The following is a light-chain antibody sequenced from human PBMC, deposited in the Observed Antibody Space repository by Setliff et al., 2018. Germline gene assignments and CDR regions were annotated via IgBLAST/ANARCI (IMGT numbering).Light chain of an antibody. CDR2: EVS. J-gene: IGLJ2*01. V-gene: IGLV2-18*02. CDR1: SSDVGSYNR. Sequence: ALTQPPSVSGSPGQSVTISCTGTSSDVGSYNRVSWYQQPPGTAPKLMIYEVSNRPSGVPDRFSGSKSGNTASLTISGLQAEDEADYYCSSYTSSSTLVFGGGTKVTVL. CDR3: SSYTSSSTLV.